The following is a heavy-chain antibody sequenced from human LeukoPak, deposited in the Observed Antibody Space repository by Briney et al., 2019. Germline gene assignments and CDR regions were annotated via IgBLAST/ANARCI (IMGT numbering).Heavy chain of an antibody. Sequence: ASVKVSCKASGYTFTGYYMHWVRQAPGQGLEWMGRINPNSGGTNYAQKFQGRVTMTRDTSISTAYMELSRLRSDDTAVYYCARVSVMVRGVITQLGYWGQGTLVTVSS. V-gene: IGHV1-2*06. J-gene: IGHJ4*02. CDR3: ARVSVMVRGVITQLGY. CDR2: INPNSGGT. CDR1: GYTFTGYY. D-gene: IGHD3-10*01.